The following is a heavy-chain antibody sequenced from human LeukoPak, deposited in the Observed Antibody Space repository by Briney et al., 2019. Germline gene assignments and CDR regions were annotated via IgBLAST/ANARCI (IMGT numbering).Heavy chain of an antibody. CDR3: ARDQYDTWSRRGNFDS. J-gene: IGHJ4*02. CDR2: IKLDGSEK. CDR1: GFIFGKYW. D-gene: IGHD3-3*01. Sequence: GGSLRLSCAASGFIFGKYWMSWVRQAPGKGLEWVANIKLDGSEKNYVDSVKGRFTISRDNTKNSLYLQMNSLRAEDTAVFYCARDQYDTWSRRGNFDSWGQGTLVTVSS. V-gene: IGHV3-7*03.